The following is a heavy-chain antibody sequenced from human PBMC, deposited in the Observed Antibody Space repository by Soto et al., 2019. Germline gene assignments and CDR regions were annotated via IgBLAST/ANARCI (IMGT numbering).Heavy chain of an antibody. Sequence: SVRVCCKASGGTFISYAIIWARQAPGQGLEWMGGIIPIFGTANYAQKFQGRVTITADESTSTAYMELSSLRSEDTAVYYCAGKRYYDSSGYYYLELWGQGTLVTVTS. J-gene: IGHJ4*02. CDR2: IIPIFGTA. CDR1: GGTFISYA. CDR3: AGKRYYDSSGYYYLEL. V-gene: IGHV1-69*01. D-gene: IGHD3-22*01.